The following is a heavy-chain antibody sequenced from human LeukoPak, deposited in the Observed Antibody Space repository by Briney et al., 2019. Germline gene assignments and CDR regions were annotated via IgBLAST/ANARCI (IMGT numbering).Heavy chain of an antibody. J-gene: IGHJ5*02. CDR1: GGSISSYY. Sequence: SETLSLTCTVSGGSISSYYWSWLRQPPGKGLEWIGYIYYSGSTNYNPSLKSRVTISVDTSKNQFSLKLSSVTAADTAVYYCARDYDILTGFNWFDPWGQGTLVTVSS. V-gene: IGHV4-59*01. CDR2: IYYSGST. CDR3: ARDYDILTGFNWFDP. D-gene: IGHD3-9*01.